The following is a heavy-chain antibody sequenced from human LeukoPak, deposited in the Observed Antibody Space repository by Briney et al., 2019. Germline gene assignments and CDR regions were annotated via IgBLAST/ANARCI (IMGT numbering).Heavy chain of an antibody. V-gene: IGHV4-59*08. J-gene: IGHJ4*02. D-gene: IGHD3-9*01. CDR1: GGSISSYY. CDR2: IYYSGST. Sequence: PSETLSLTCTVSGGSISSYYWSWIRQPPGKGLEWIGYIYYSGSTNYNPSLKSRVTISVDTSKNQFSLKLSSVTAADTAVYYCARHTEYYDILTGYPKNYYFDYWGQETLVTVSS. CDR3: ARHTEYYDILTGYPKNYYFDY.